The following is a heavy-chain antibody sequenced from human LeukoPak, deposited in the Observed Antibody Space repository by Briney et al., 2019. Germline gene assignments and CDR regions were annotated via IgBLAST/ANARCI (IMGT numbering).Heavy chain of an antibody. V-gene: IGHV3-30*03. CDR3: TTEHYYYGMDV. CDR1: GFTFSSYG. Sequence: GGSLRLSCAASGFTFSSYGMHWVRQAPGKGLEWVAVISYDGSNKYYADSVKGRFTISRDDSKNTLYLQMNSLKTEDTAVYYCTTEHYYYGMDVWGQGTTVTVSS. CDR2: ISYDGSNK. J-gene: IGHJ6*02.